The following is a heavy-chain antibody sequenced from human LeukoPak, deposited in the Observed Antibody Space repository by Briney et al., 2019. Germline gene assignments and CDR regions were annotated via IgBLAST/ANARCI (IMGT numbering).Heavy chain of an antibody. CDR3: AKNPYEYYFDY. V-gene: IGHV1-2*02. CDR1: GYTFTGYY. CDR2: INPNSGDT. J-gene: IGHJ4*02. Sequence: GASVKVSCEASGYTFTGYYMHWVRQAPGQGLEWMGWINPNSGDTNYAQNFQGRVTMTRDTSIRTAYLELSGLRSDDTAVYYCAKNPYEYYFDYWGQGTLVTVSS. D-gene: IGHD5-12*01.